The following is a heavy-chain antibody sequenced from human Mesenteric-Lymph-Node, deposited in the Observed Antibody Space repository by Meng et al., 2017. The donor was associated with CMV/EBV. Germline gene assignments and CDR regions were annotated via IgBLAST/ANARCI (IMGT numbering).Heavy chain of an antibody. J-gene: IGHJ4*02. CDR3: AARPLIVVVPAALVDY. CDR1: GGSISSGDYY. Sequence: TLSLTCTVSGGSISSGDYYWSWIRQPPGKGLEWIGYIYYSGSTYYNPSLKSRVTISVDTSKNQFSLKLSSVTAADTAVYYCAARPLIVVVPAALVDYWGQGTLVTVSS. V-gene: IGHV4-30-4*08. D-gene: IGHD2-2*01. CDR2: IYYSGST.